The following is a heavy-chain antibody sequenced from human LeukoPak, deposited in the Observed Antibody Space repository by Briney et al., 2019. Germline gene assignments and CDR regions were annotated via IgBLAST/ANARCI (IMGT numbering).Heavy chain of an antibody. CDR1: GFTFSSYG. V-gene: IGHV3-30*18. CDR3: AKEVQVERRKDGFDI. Sequence: PGGSLRLSCAASGFTFSSYGMHWVRQAPGKGLEWVAVISYDGSNKYYADSVKGRFTISRDNSKNTLYLQMNSLGAEDTAVYYCAKEVQVERRKDGFDIWGQGTMVTVSS. CDR2: ISYDGSNK. D-gene: IGHD1-1*01. J-gene: IGHJ3*02.